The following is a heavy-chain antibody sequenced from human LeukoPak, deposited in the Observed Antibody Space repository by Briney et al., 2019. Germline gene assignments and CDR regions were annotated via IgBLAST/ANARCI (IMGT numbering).Heavy chain of an antibody. D-gene: IGHD1-26*01. CDR2: IYWDDDQ. J-gene: IGHJ4*02. V-gene: IGHV2-5*02. Sequence: SGPTLVNPTQTLTLTCTFSGFSLSTSGVGVNWIRQPPGKALEWLAVIYWDDDQRYSPSLKSRLTITKDTSKNQVVLIMTNMDPVDTATYHCAHSDGIITKPLLFDYWGQGTPVTVSS. CDR3: AHSDGIITKPLLFDY. CDR1: GFSLSTSGVG.